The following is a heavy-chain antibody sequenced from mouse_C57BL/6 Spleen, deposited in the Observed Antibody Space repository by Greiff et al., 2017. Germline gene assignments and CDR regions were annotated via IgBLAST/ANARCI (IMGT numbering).Heavy chain of an antibody. CDR2: IYPGSGST. CDR1: GYTFTSYW. Sequence: VQLQQSGAELVKPGASVKMSCKASGYTFTSYWITWVKQRPGQGLEWIGDIYPGSGSTNYNEKFKSKATLTVDTSSSTAYMQLSSLTSEDSAVYYCARGGVYSPWYFDVWGTGTTVTVSS. J-gene: IGHJ1*03. CDR3: ARGGVYSPWYFDV. V-gene: IGHV1-55*01.